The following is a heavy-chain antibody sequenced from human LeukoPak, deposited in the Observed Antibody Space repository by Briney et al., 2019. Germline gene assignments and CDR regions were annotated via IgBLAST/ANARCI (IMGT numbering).Heavy chain of an antibody. CDR1: GGTFSSYA. CDR3: ATYCSGGSCYDFDY. J-gene: IGHJ4*02. CDR2: IIPIFGTA. V-gene: IGHV1-69*05. Sequence: SVKVSCKASGGTFSSYAISWVRQAPGHGLEWLGGIIPIFGTANYAQKFQGRVTITTDESTSTAYMELSSLRSEDTAVYYCATYCSGGSCYDFDYWGQGTLVTVSS. D-gene: IGHD2-15*01.